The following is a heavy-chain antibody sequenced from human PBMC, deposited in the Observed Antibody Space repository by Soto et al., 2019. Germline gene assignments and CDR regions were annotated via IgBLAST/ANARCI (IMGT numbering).Heavy chain of an antibody. CDR2: ISSSSSTI. J-gene: IGHJ1*01. CDR1: GFTFISYI. D-gene: IGHD3-22*01. V-gene: IGHV3-48*02. CDR3: ARDKPFYYVNYYDSSGYYSEYFQH. Sequence: GGSLRISCAASGFTFISYIMNWVRQAPGKGLEWVSYISSSSSTIYYADSVKGRFTISRDNAKNSLYLQMNSLRDEDTAVYYCARDKPFYYVNYYDSSGYYSEYFQHWGQGTLVTVSS.